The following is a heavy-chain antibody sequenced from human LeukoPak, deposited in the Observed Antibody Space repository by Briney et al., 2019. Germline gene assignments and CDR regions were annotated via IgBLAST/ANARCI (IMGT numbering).Heavy chain of an antibody. CDR3: ARDLAAQRGDY. Sequence: PGGSLRLSCAASGFTFSSYWMSWVRQAPGKGLEWVGRIRNKANSYTTEYAASVKGRFTISRDDSKNSLYLQMNSLKTEDTAVYYCARDLAAQRGDYWGQGTLVTVSS. V-gene: IGHV3-72*01. D-gene: IGHD6-13*01. CDR2: IRNKANSYTT. J-gene: IGHJ4*02. CDR1: GFTFSSYW.